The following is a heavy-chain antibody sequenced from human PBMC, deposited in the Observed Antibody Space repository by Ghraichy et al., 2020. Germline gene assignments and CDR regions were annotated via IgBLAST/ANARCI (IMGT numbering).Heavy chain of an antibody. V-gene: IGHV3-23*01. J-gene: IGHJ3*02. CDR3: AKLMGSDYGSSFDI. D-gene: IGHD3-10*01. CDR2: ISGSGGST. CDR1: GFTFSGYA. Sequence: GGSLRLSCAASGFTFSGYAMSWVRQAPGKGLEWVSVISGSGGSTYYADSVKGRFTISRDNSKNTLYLQMNSLRAEETAVYYCAKLMGSDYGSSFDIWGQGTKVTVSS.